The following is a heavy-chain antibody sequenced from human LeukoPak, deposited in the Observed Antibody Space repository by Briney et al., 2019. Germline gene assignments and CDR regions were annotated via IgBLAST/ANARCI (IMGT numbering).Heavy chain of an antibody. Sequence: SETLSLTCSVSRVALNNFYWTCIRQCAGRGLEWLGRIYASGNANYKPSLKSRATMAVDTSKKQMSLKLTSVTAADTAVYFCARGPAEDESGDYYPYLHYWGQGILVTVSA. CDR1: RVALNNFY. CDR2: IYASGNA. V-gene: IGHV4-4*07. J-gene: IGHJ4*02. D-gene: IGHD3-22*01. CDR3: ARGPAEDESGDYYPYLHY.